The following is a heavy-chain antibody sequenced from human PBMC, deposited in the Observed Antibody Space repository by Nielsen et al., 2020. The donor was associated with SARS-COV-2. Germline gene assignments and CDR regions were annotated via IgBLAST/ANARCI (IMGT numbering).Heavy chain of an antibody. J-gene: IGHJ4*02. Sequence: WGSLRLSCAASGFTFSSYAMSWVRQAPGQGLEWVSAISGSGGSTYYADSVKGRFTISRDNSKNTLYLQMNSLGAEDTAVYYCAKDGTRGDYSYFDYWGQGTLVTVSS. V-gene: IGHV3-23*01. CDR1: GFTFSSYA. CDR2: ISGSGGST. CDR3: AKDGTRGDYSYFDY. D-gene: IGHD4-17*01.